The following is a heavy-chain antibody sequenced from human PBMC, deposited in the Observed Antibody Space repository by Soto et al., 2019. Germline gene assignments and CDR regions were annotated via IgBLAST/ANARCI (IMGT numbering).Heavy chain of an antibody. V-gene: IGHV4-59*01. CDR1: GDSISSYY. CDR2: IYYGGST. D-gene: IGHD3-10*01. Sequence: TSETLSLTCTVSGDSISSYYWSWIRQPPGKGLEWIGYIYYGGSTNYNPSLKSRVTMSVDTSKNQFSLKLNSVTAADTAVYYCARGTSGSYYVFVYWGQGTLVTVSS. J-gene: IGHJ4*02. CDR3: ARGTSGSYYVFVY.